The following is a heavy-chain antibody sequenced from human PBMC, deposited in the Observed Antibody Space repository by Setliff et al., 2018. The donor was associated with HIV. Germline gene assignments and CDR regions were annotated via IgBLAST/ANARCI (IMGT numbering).Heavy chain of an antibody. D-gene: IGHD2-15*01. CDR1: GFTFRNHA. Sequence: PGGSLRLSCEASGFTFRNHAMSWVRQAPGKGLEWVSVIYSGASSTYYADSVKGRFTISRDNSKNTLYLQMNSLRAEDTAVYYCARQGSLYYNYMDVWGKGTAVTVS. CDR3: ARQGSLYYNYMDV. CDR2: IYSGASST. J-gene: IGHJ6*03. V-gene: IGHV3-23*03.